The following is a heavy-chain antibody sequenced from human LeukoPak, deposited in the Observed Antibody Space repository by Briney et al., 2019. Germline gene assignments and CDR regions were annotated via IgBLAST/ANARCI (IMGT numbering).Heavy chain of an antibody. CDR1: WFIVNTNY. Sequence: GGSLRLSCAASWFIVNTNYMTWVRQAPGRGVEWVSFIYADGNTYYADSVKGRFTISRDISKNAVYLQMNSLRAEDTAVYYCARDSYGDANFDSWGQGTLVTV. J-gene: IGHJ4*02. CDR3: ARDSYGDANFDS. CDR2: IYADGNT. V-gene: IGHV3-53*01. D-gene: IGHD4-17*01.